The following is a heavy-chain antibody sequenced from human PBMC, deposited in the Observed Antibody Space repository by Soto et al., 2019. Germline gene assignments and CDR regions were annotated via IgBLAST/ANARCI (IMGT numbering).Heavy chain of an antibody. CDR2: MNPNSGNT. J-gene: IGHJ4*02. D-gene: IGHD2-15*01. CDR3: ARVMLGGHSDY. V-gene: IGHV1-8*01. Sequence: QVQLVQSGAEVKKPGASVTVSCKASGYTFTKNVINWVRQAPGQGLEWMGWMNPNSGNTGYAQKFQGRVTMTRNTSIRTAYIELSSLSSDDTAVYYCARVMLGGHSDYWGQGTLVTVSS. CDR1: GYTFTKNV.